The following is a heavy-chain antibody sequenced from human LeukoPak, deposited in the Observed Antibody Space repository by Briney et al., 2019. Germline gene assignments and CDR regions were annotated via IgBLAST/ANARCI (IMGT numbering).Heavy chain of an antibody. V-gene: IGHV3-53*01. CDR3: ATAEGEN. Sequence: GRTLRLSCAGSGVTVSSNHMSWYRQAPGKGLEWVSIIYSGYGPYYADSVKGRFTISRDNSKNTLYLQMNSLRAEDTAVYYCATAEGENWGQGTLVTVSS. J-gene: IGHJ4*02. CDR2: IYSGYGP. D-gene: IGHD3-16*01. CDR1: GVTVSSNH.